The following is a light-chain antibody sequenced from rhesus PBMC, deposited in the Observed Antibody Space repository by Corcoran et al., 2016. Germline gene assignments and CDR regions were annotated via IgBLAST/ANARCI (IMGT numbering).Light chain of an antibody. CDR2: SAS. CDR3: QQHDSDPYS. V-gene: IGKV1S4*01. Sequence: DIQMTQSPSSLSASVGDRVTITCQASQGISNWLAWYQQKPGNAPKLLIYSASSLQSGVPSRFSGSGSGTEFTLTISSLQAEDFATYYCQQHDSDPYSFGQGTKVEIE. J-gene: IGKJ2*01. CDR1: QGISNW.